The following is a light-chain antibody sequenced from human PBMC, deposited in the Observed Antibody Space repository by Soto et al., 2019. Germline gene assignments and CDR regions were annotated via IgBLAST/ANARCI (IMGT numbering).Light chain of an antibody. Sequence: SVLTRPPSVSGAPGQRGTICCTGSSSNIGAGYDVHWYQQLPGTAPKLLIYGNSNRPSGVPDRFSGSKSGTSASLAITGIKAEDEADYYCQSYESSLSGFYVFGTGTKVTVL. J-gene: IGLJ1*01. V-gene: IGLV1-40*01. CDR1: SSNIGAGYD. CDR3: QSYESSLSGFYV. CDR2: GNS.